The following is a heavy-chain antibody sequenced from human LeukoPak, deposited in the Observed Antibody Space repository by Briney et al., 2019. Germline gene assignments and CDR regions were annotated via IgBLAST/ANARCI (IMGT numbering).Heavy chain of an antibody. Sequence: GASVKVSCKASGGTFSSYAISWVRQAPGQGLEWMGGIIPIFGTANYAQRFQGRVTITADESTSTAYMELSSLRSEDTAVYYCARGRAYYDSSGLPNAFDIWGQGTMVTVSS. D-gene: IGHD3-22*01. CDR2: IIPIFGTA. V-gene: IGHV1-69*13. J-gene: IGHJ3*02. CDR3: ARGRAYYDSSGLPNAFDI. CDR1: GGTFSSYA.